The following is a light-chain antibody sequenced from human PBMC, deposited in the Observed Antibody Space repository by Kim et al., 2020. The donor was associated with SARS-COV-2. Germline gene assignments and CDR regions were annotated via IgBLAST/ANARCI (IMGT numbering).Light chain of an antibody. CDR2: DVN. CDR1: SSDVGFYNY. CDR3: SSYTSYNTLV. J-gene: IGLJ3*02. Sequence: GQSITISCGGTSSDVGFYNYVYWYQQHTGKAPKVMIYDVNNRPSGVSNRFSGSKSGDTASLTISGLQAEDEADYYCSSYTSYNTLVFGGGTQLTVL. V-gene: IGLV2-14*03.